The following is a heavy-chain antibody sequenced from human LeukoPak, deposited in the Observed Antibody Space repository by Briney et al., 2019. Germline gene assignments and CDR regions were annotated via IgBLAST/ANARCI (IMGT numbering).Heavy chain of an antibody. J-gene: IGHJ5*02. CDR2: INPNSGGT. Sequence: APVKVSCKASGYTFTSYDINWVRQATGQGLEWMGWINPNSGGTNYARKFQGRVTMTRDTSISTAYMELSRLRSDDTAVYYCARVVSYDSSGSHGWFDPWGQGTLVTVSS. CDR1: GYTFTSYD. V-gene: IGHV1-2*02. CDR3: ARVVSYDSSGSHGWFDP. D-gene: IGHD3-22*01.